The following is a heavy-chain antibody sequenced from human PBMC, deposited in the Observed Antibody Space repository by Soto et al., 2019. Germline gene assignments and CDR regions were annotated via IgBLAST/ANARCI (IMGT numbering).Heavy chain of an antibody. Sequence: QVQLQESGPGLVKPSQTLSLTCTVSGGSISSGDYYWRWIRQPPGKGLEWIGYIYYSGSTYYNPSLESRDTISVDTSKTQCSLKLSSVTAADTAVYYCARAEDTAMAIDYWGQGTLVTVSS. J-gene: IGHJ4*02. CDR2: IYYSGST. D-gene: IGHD5-18*01. V-gene: IGHV4-30-4*01. CDR1: GGSISSGDYY. CDR3: ARAEDTAMAIDY.